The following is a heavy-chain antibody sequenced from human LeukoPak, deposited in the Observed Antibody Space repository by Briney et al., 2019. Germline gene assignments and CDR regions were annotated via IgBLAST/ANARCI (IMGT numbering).Heavy chain of an antibody. CDR1: GGSISSGDYY. CDR2: LYIGRDV. J-gene: IGHJ5*02. Sequence: PSETLSLTCTVSGGSISSGDYYWSWIRQPAGKGLEWIGRLYIGRDVDYNPSLKSRVTISVDTSKNQFSLKLSSVTAADTAVYYCARDATGTASEGWFDPWGQGTLVTVSS. D-gene: IGHD1-1*01. CDR3: ARDATGTASEGWFDP. V-gene: IGHV4-61*02.